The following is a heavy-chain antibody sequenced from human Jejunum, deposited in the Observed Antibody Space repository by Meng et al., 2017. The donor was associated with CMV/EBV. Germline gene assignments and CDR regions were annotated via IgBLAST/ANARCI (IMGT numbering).Heavy chain of an antibody. J-gene: IGHJ4*02. V-gene: IGHV1-8*01. Sequence: QGQLVQAGAEVKETGAPVNVSCKGSRYTFTSSYIYWVRQGTGQELEWMGWMNHNRGTTGYAQKCQGRVTMTRNISKSTAYMDLSSLRSEDTDVYYCATGVADFEYWGQGTLVTVSS. CDR2: MNHNRGTT. D-gene: IGHD6-19*01. CDR3: ATGVADFEY. CDR1: RYTFTSSY.